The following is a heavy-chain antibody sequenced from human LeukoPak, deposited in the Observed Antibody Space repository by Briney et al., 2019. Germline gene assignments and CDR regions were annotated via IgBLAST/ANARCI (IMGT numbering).Heavy chain of an antibody. V-gene: IGHV1-69*05. CDR2: IIPIFGTA. J-gene: IGHJ4*02. CDR1: GGTFSSYA. CDR3: ASSAELGYCSSTSCYAVGFDY. D-gene: IGHD2-2*01. Sequence: ASVKVSCKTSGGTFSSYAISWVRQAPGQGLEWMGGIIPIFGTANYAQKFQGRVTITTDESTSTAYMELSSLRSEDTAVYYCASSAELGYCSSTSCYAVGFDYWGQGTLVTASS.